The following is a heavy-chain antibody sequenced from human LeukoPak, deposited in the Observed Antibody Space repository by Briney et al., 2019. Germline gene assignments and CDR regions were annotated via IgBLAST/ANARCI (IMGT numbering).Heavy chain of an antibody. D-gene: IGHD2-2*01. CDR3: ASQTSTTSLSFDP. CDR1: GFTFSSYW. CDR2: IKQDGSEK. Sequence: GGSLRLSCAASGFTFSSYWMSWVRQAPGKGLEWVANIKQDGSEKNYVDSVKGRFTISRDNAQNSLYLQMNSLRVEDTAVYYCASQTSTTSLSFDPWGQGTLVTVSS. J-gene: IGHJ5*02. V-gene: IGHV3-7*03.